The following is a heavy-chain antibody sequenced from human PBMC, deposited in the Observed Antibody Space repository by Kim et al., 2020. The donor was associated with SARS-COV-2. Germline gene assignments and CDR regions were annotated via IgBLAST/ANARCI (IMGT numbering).Heavy chain of an antibody. D-gene: IGHD3-22*01. Sequence: SETLSLTCTVSGGSISSSSYYWGWIRQPPGKGLEWIGSIYYSGSTYYNPSLKSRVTISVDTSKNQFSLKLSSVTAADTAVYYCARDLSGPTYYYDSSGYEARQTDYWGQGTLVTVSS. V-gene: IGHV4-39*07. J-gene: IGHJ4*02. CDR1: GGSISSSSYY. CDR2: IYYSGST. CDR3: ARDLSGPTYYYDSSGYEARQTDY.